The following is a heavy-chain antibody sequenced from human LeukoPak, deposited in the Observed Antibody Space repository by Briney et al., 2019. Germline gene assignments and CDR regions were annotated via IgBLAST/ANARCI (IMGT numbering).Heavy chain of an antibody. CDR3: ARERIVATIPHYYGMDV. D-gene: IGHD5-12*01. CDR2: ISAYNGNT. V-gene: IGHV1-18*01. CDR1: GYTFTSYG. Sequence: ASVKVSCKASGYTFTSYGISWVRQAPGQGLEWMGWISAYNGNTNYAQKLQGRVTMTTDTSTSTAYMELRSLRSDDTAVYYCARERIVATIPHYYGMDVWSQGTTVTVSS. J-gene: IGHJ6*02.